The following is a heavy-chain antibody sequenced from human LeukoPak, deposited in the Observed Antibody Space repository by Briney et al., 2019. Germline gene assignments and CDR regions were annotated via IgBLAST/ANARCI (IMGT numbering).Heavy chain of an antibody. Sequence: GGSLRLSCSASGFTFSNYVLHWVRQAPGKGLEWVAVISYDGSNKYNADSVKGRFTISRDNPKNTVYLQMNSLRAKDTAVYYCAKEQGRGVRDDLWCGYAGSSEYWGQGTLVTVSS. CDR1: GFTFSNYV. D-gene: IGHD3-3*01. J-gene: IGHJ4*02. V-gene: IGHV3-30*18. CDR2: ISYDGSNK. CDR3: AKEQGRGVRDDLWCGYAGSSEY.